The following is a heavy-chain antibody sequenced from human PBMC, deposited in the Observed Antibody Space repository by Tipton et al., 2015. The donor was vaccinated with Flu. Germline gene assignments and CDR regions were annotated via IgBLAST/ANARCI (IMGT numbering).Heavy chain of an antibody. D-gene: IGHD6-13*01. CDR2: ISWNSGSI. J-gene: IGHJ3*02. V-gene: IGHV3-9*01. Sequence: SLRLSCAASGFTFDDYAMHWVRQAPGKGLEWVSGISWNSGSIGYADSVKGRFTISRDNAKNSLYLQMNSLRAEDTALYYCAKTGPAAAGPNDAFDIWGQGTMVTVSS. CDR3: AKTGPAAAGPNDAFDI. CDR1: GFTFDDYA.